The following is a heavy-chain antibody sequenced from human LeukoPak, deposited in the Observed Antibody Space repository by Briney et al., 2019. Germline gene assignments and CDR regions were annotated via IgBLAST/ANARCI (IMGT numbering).Heavy chain of an antibody. Sequence: ASVKVSCKASGYTFTSYDINWVRQATGQGLEWMGWINPNSGGTNYAQKFQGWVTMTRDTSISTAYMELSRLRSDDTAVYYCARDYYYGMDVWGQGTTVTVSS. CDR3: ARDYYYGMDV. J-gene: IGHJ6*02. CDR1: GYTFTSYD. CDR2: INPNSGGT. V-gene: IGHV1-2*04.